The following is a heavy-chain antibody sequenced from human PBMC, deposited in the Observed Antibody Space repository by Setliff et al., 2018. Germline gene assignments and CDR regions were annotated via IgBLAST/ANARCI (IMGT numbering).Heavy chain of an antibody. CDR2: IYYSGST. J-gene: IGHJ4*02. CDR3: ARDLTAMYYFDY. V-gene: IGHV4-59*11. CDR1: GGSISSHY. Sequence: PSETLSLTCTVSGGSISSHYWSWIRQPPGKGLEWIGSIYYSGSTNYNPSLKSRVTISVDTSKNQFSLKLSSVTAADTAVYYCARDLTAMYYFDYWGQGTRVTVSS.